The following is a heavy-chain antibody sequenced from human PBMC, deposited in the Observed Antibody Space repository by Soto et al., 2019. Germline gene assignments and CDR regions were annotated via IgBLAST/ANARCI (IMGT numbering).Heavy chain of an antibody. J-gene: IGHJ6*02. CDR2: ISSRSDI. CDR3: AREYTAWPLAYGLDV. D-gene: IGHD2-2*02. V-gene: IGHV3-21*01. CDR1: GFTFSTYS. Sequence: GGSLRLSCVGSGFTFSTYSINWVRQAPGKGLEWVSSISSRSDIYYADSVKGRFTISRDNAKNSVSLQMNSLRAEDTAVYYCAREYTAWPLAYGLDVWGQGTMVTVSS.